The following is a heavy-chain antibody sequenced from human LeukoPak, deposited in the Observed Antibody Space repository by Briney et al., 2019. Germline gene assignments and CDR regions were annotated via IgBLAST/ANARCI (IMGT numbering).Heavy chain of an antibody. CDR2: IYRDGST. CDR3: ARAVVGYSSGWTDAFDI. Sequence: GGSLRLSCAASGFTVSSNYMSWVRQAPGEGLEWVSVIYRDGSTYYADSVKGRFTISRDNSKSTLYLQMNSLRAEDTAVYYCARAVVGYSSGWTDAFDIWGQGTMVTVSS. CDR1: GFTVSSNY. V-gene: IGHV3-66*01. J-gene: IGHJ3*02. D-gene: IGHD6-19*01.